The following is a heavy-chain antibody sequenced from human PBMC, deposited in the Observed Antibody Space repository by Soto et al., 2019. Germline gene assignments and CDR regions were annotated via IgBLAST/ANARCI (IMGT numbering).Heavy chain of an antibody. Sequence: PGESLKISCTGSGYSFTSYWIGWVCQMPVKGLEWMGLIYPCDSDTRYSPSFQGHVTISADKPISTAYLQWSSLKASDTAMYYCASHEPIYYDCSGYCYWGQGTLVTVSS. V-gene: IGHV5-51*01. J-gene: IGHJ4*02. D-gene: IGHD3-22*01. CDR1: GYSFTSYW. CDR3: ASHEPIYYDCSGYCY. CDR2: IYPCDSDT.